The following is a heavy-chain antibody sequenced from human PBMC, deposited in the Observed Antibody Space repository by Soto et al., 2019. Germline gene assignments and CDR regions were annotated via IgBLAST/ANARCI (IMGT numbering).Heavy chain of an antibody. D-gene: IGHD3-16*01. CDR2: ISNDGSNK. CDR1: GFTFSSYG. V-gene: IGHV3-30*03. J-gene: IGHJ4*02. Sequence: QVQLVESGGGVVQPGRSLRLSCAASGFTFSSYGMHSVRQAPGKGLEWVALISNDGSNKYYVDSVKGRFTISRDNSKNTLYLQMNSLRAEDTAVYYCGGGHYFSDYWGQGTLITVSS. CDR3: GGGHYFSDY.